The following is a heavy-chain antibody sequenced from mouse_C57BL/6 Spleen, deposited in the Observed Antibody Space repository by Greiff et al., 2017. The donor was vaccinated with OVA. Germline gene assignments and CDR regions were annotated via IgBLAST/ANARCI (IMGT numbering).Heavy chain of an antibody. Sequence: VKLVESGAELVRPGASVKLSCKASGYTFTDYYINWVKQRPGQGLEWIARIYPGSGNTYYNEKFKGKATLTAEKSSSTAYMQLSSLTSEDSAVYFCAREDDGYYYYAMDYWGQGTSVTVSS. D-gene: IGHD2-3*01. J-gene: IGHJ4*01. CDR1: GYTFTDYY. CDR3: AREDDGYYYYAMDY. V-gene: IGHV1-76*01. CDR2: IYPGSGNT.